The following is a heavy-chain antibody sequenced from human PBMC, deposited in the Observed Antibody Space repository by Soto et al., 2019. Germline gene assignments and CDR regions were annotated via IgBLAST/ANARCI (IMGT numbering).Heavy chain of an antibody. D-gene: IGHD2-21*02. CDR3: ARQRTTVVTQAYFDY. CDR1: GESISSSRYY. V-gene: IGHV4-39*01. Sequence: SETLSLPCIVSGESISSSRYYWGWIRQPPGKGLEWIGSIYHSGRTYYNPSLKSRVSISIDTSKNQFSLKLSSVTAADTALYYCARQRTTVVTQAYFDYWGQGALVTVSS. J-gene: IGHJ4*02. CDR2: IYHSGRT.